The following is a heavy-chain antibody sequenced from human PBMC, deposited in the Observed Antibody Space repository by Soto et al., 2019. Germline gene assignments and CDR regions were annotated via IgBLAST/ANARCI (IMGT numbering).Heavy chain of an antibody. D-gene: IGHD3-3*01. CDR2: ISAYNGNT. J-gene: IGHJ4*02. CDR3: ARDLSHTIFGVAHFDY. V-gene: IGHV1-18*01. CDR1: GYTFTRYG. Sequence: ASVKVSCKASGYTFTRYGISWVRHAPGQGLEWMGWISAYNGNTNYAQELQGRVTMTTDTSTSTAYMELRSLRSDDTAVYYCARDLSHTIFGVAHFDYWGQGTLVTVSS.